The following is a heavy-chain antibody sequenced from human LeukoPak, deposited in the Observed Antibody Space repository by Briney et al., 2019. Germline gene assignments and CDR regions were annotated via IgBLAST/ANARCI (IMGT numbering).Heavy chain of an antibody. V-gene: IGHV4-59*01. CDR2: IYYSGST. CDR3: AGAPPRLGSYYFDY. Sequence: SETLSLTCTVSGRSTSSYYWSWIRQPPGKGLEWIGYIYYSGSTNCNPSLKSRVTISVDTSKNQFSLKLSSVTAADTAVYYCAGAPPRLGSYYFDYWGQGTLVTVSS. J-gene: IGHJ4*02. CDR1: GRSTSSYY. D-gene: IGHD7-27*01.